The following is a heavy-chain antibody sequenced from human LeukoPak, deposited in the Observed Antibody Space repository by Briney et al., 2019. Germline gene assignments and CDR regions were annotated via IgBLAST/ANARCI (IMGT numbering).Heavy chain of an antibody. D-gene: IGHD4-11*01. CDR2: IDYSGSP. CDR3: ARHYPPDYTFDC. CDR1: GGSISSYY. V-gene: IGHV4-59*08. Sequence: SETLSLTCTVSGGSISSYYWSWIRQPPGKRLEWIGYIDYSGSPNYNPSLKSRVTTSVDTSKNQFSLKLSSVTAADTAVYFCARHYPPDYTFDCWGRGTLVTVSS. J-gene: IGHJ4*02.